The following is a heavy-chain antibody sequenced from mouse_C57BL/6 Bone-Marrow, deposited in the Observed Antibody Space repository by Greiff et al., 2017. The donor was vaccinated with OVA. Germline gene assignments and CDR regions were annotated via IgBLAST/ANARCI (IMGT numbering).Heavy chain of an antibody. V-gene: IGHV1-85*01. CDR2: IYPRDGST. CDR3: TGIYYDYHYYAMDY. J-gene: IGHJ4*01. D-gene: IGHD2-4*01. Sequence: VKLQESGPELVKPGASVKLSCKASGYTFTSYDINWVKQRPGQGLEWIGWIYPRDGSTKYNEKFKGKATLTVDTSSSTAYMELHSLTSEDSAVYFCTGIYYDYHYYAMDYWGQGTSVTVSS. CDR1: GYTFTSYD.